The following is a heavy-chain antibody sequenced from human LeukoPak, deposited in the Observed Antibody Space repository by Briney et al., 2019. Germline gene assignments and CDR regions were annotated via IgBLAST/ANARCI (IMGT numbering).Heavy chain of an antibody. CDR1: DDSFSSHY. J-gene: IGHJ3*02. Sequence: PSETLSLTCAVSDDSFSSHYWTWIRQPPGKGLEWIGYISYIGSTNYNPSLKSRVTISIDTSKNESSLKLTSVTAADTAVYYCARDLVTVTKGFDIWGQGTMVTVSS. D-gene: IGHD4-17*01. V-gene: IGHV4-59*11. CDR3: ARDLVTVTKGFDI. CDR2: ISYIGST.